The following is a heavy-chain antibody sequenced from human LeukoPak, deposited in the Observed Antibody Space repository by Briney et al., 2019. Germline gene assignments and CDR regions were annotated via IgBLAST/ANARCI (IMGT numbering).Heavy chain of an antibody. Sequence: PSETLSLTCAVYGGSFSGYYWSWIRQPPGKGLEWIGEINHSGSTNYNPSLKSRVTISVDTSKNQFSLKLSSVTAADTAVYYCARGNSCGEHTCAFDIWGQGTMVTVSS. J-gene: IGHJ3*02. CDR3: ARGNSCGEHTCAFDI. D-gene: IGHD2-2*01. CDR1: GGSFSGYY. V-gene: IGHV4-34*01. CDR2: INHSGST.